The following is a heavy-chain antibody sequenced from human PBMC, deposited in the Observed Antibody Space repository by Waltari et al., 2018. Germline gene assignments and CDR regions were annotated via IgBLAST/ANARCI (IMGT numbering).Heavy chain of an antibody. CDR3: ARDVYYGDYPSGAFDI. Sequence: QVQLVQSGAEVKKPGASVKVSCKASGYTFTSYYMHWVRQAPGQGLEWMGIINPSGGSTSYAQKFQGRVTMTRDTSTSTVYMELSSLRSEDTAVYYCARDVYYGDYPSGAFDIWGQGTMVTVSS. V-gene: IGHV1-46*01. J-gene: IGHJ3*02. D-gene: IGHD4-17*01. CDR2: INPSGGST. CDR1: GYTFTSYY.